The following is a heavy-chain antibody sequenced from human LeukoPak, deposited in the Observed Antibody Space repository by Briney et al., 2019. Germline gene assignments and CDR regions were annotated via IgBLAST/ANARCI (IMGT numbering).Heavy chain of an antibody. Sequence: GGSLRLSCAASGFTFSDYCIMWVRQAPGKGLQWVSSITGSGGGTFYADSVKGRFIISRDNSKNTLYLQLNSLRVEDTAVYYCAKGRAAGAVDWFDPWGQGTLVTVS. J-gene: IGHJ5*02. D-gene: IGHD6-13*01. CDR2: ITGSGGGT. CDR1: GFTFSDYC. CDR3: AKGRAAGAVDWFDP. V-gene: IGHV3-23*01.